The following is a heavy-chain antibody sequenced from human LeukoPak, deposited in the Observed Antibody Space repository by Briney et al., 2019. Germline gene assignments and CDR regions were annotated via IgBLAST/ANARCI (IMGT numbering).Heavy chain of an antibody. Sequence: RASVKVSCKASGYTFTGYYMHWVRQAPGQGLEWMGWINPNSGGTNYAQKFQGRVTMTRDTSISTACMELSRLRSDDTAVYYCARVIVGATVNFDYWGQGTLVTVSS. CDR2: INPNSGGT. J-gene: IGHJ4*02. D-gene: IGHD1-26*01. V-gene: IGHV1-2*02. CDR1: GYTFTGYY. CDR3: ARVIVGATVNFDY.